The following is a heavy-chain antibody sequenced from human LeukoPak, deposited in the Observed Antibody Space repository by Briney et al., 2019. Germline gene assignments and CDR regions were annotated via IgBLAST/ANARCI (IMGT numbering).Heavy chain of an antibody. D-gene: IGHD3-16*01. J-gene: IGHJ6*03. V-gene: IGHV4-34*01. Sequence: SETLSLTCAVYGGSFSGYYWSWIRQPPGKGLGWIGEINHSGSTNYNPSLKSRVTISVDTSKNQFSLKLSSVTAADTAVYYCARRQGGYYYYYYYMDVWGQGTLVTVSS. CDR1: GGSFSGYY. CDR2: INHSGST. CDR3: ARRQGGYYYYYYYMDV.